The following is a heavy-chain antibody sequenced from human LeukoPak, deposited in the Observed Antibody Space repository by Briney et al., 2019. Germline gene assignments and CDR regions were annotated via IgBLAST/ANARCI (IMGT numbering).Heavy chain of an antibody. CDR3: AREVGGIYDDAFDI. CDR2: IDWSGSST. J-gene: IGHJ3*02. CDR1: VLIFDDYG. V-gene: IGHV3-20*04. Sequence: GGSLRLSCAASVLIFDDYGMSWVRQGPGKGLEGFSNIDWSGSSTGYEESVKCRFTISRDNAKNFLYLQMNSLRVEDKALYYCAREVGGIYDDAFDIWGQGTLVTVSS. D-gene: IGHD5-12*01.